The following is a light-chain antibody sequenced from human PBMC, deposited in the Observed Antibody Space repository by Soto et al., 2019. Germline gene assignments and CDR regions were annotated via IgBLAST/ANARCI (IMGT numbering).Light chain of an antibody. CDR1: QSVSSY. CDR3: QLRSSWPRGT. CDR2: DAS. J-gene: IGKJ2*02. V-gene: IGKV3-11*01. Sequence: EIVLTQSPATLSLSPGERATLSCRASQSVSSYLAWYQQKPGQAPRLLIHDASNRATGIPARFSGSGSGTDFTLTISRLAPEYFAFYFRQLRSSWPRGTFGEGTKVEIK.